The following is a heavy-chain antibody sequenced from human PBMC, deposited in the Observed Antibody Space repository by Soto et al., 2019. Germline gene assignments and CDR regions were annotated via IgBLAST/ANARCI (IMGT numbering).Heavy chain of an antibody. Sequence: SQTLSLTCAISGDSVSSNSAAWNWIRQSPSRGLEWLGRTYYRSKWYNDYAVSVKSRITINPDTSKNQFSLQLNSVTPEDTAVYYCARDRVAAAGKVYYYYGMDVWGQGTTVTVS. CDR1: GDSVSSNSAA. V-gene: IGHV6-1*01. CDR2: TYYRSKWYN. J-gene: IGHJ6*02. D-gene: IGHD6-13*01. CDR3: ARDRVAAAGKVYYYYGMDV.